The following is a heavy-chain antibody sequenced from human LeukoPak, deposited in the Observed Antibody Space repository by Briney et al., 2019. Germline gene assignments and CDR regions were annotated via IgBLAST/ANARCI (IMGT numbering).Heavy chain of an antibody. CDR3: ARGLIGDDY. CDR2: IYYSGST. Sequence: SETLSLTCTVSGGSISSYYWNWIRQSPGKGLEWIGFIYYSGSTNYNPSLKSRVTISVDTSKNQFSLKLSSVTAADTAVYYCARGLIGDDYWGQGTLVTVSS. V-gene: IGHV4-59*12. J-gene: IGHJ4*02. CDR1: GGSISSYY. D-gene: IGHD3-10*01.